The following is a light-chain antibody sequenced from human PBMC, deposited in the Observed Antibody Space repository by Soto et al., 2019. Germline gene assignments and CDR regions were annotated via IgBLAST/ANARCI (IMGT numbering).Light chain of an antibody. Sequence: DIQMTQSPSSLSASVGDRVTITCRASQGISNYLAWYQQKPGKVPKLLLYAASTLQSGVPSRFSGSGSGTDLSLPISSLQPEDVAAYYCQKYKSAPRTFGQGTKVEIK. CDR2: AAS. J-gene: IGKJ1*01. CDR3: QKYKSAPRT. V-gene: IGKV1-27*01. CDR1: QGISNY.